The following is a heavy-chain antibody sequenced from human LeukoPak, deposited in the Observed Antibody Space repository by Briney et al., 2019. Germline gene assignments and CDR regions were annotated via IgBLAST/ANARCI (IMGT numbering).Heavy chain of an antibody. D-gene: IGHD6-19*01. Sequence: ASVKVSCKASGYTFTGYYMHWVRQAPGQGLEWMGWINPNSGNTNYAQKFQGRVTMTRDTSISTAYMELSRLRSDDTAVYYCARDKSGNSGWYSYFDYWGQGTLVTVSS. CDR1: GYTFTGYY. CDR2: INPNSGNT. CDR3: ARDKSGNSGWYSYFDY. J-gene: IGHJ4*02. V-gene: IGHV1-2*02.